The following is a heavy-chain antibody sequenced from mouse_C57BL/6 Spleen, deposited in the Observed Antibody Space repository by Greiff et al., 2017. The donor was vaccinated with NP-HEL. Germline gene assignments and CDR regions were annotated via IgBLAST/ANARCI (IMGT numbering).Heavy chain of an antibody. CDR3: ATTVVATGGAMDY. D-gene: IGHD1-1*01. J-gene: IGHJ4*01. Sequence: QVQLQQPGAELVKPGASVKLSCKASGYTFTSYWMHWVKQRPGRGLGWIGRIYPNSGGTKYNEKFKSKATLTVDKPSSTAYMQLSSLTSEDSAVYYCATTVVATGGAMDYWGQGTSVTVSS. V-gene: IGHV1-72*01. CDR1: GYTFTSYW. CDR2: IYPNSGGT.